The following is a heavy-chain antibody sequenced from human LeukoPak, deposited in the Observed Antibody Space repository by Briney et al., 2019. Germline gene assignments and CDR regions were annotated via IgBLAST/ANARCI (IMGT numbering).Heavy chain of an antibody. D-gene: IGHD2-2*01. J-gene: IGHJ6*02. Sequence: GSLRLSCAASGFTVSSNYMSWVRQAPGKGLEWVSVIYSGGSTYYADSVKGRFTISRDNSKNTLYLQMNSLRAEDTAVYYCARDLGYCSSTSCYAITYYYGMDVWGQGTTVTVSS. CDR1: GFTVSSNY. CDR2: IYSGGST. V-gene: IGHV3-53*01. CDR3: ARDLGYCSSTSCYAITYYYGMDV.